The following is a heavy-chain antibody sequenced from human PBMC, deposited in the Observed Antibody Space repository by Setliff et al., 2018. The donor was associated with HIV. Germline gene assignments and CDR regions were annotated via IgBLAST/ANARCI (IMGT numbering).Heavy chain of an antibody. V-gene: IGHV1-69*13. CDR3: ARGSGGDCRGGSCYFGSGVAL. D-gene: IGHD2-15*01. Sequence: SVKVSCKASGGTFSSYSITWVRQAPGQGLEWMGGIIPIFNTANYAQKFQGRVTITADESTSTAYMELSSLGSEYTAVYYCARGSGGDCRGGSCYFGSGVALWGQGTTVTVSS. CDR1: GGTFSSYS. CDR2: IIPIFNTA. J-gene: IGHJ6*02.